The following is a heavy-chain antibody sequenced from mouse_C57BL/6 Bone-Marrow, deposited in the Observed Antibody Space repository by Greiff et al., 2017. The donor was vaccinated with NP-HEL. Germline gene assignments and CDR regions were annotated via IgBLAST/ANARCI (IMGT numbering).Heavy chain of an antibody. D-gene: IGHD2-3*01. CDR1: GYTFTDYY. CDR2: IYPGSGNT. Sequence: VQLQQSGAELVRPGASVKLSCKASGYTFTDYYINWVKQRPGQGLERIARIYPGSGNTYYNEKFKGKATLTAEKSSSTAYMQLSSLTSEDSAVYFCAIYDGYSYYFDYWGQGTTLTVSS. V-gene: IGHV1-76*01. J-gene: IGHJ2*01. CDR3: AIYDGYSYYFDY.